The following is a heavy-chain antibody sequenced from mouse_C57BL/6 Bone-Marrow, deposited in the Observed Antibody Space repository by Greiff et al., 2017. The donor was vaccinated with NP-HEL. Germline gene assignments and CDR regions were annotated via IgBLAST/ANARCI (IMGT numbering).Heavy chain of an antibody. CDR2: ISSGGDYI. CDR1: GFTFSSYA. CDR3: TREIPFTTVVAMDY. D-gene: IGHD1-1*01. V-gene: IGHV5-9-1*02. Sequence: EVQLVESGEGLVKPGGSLKLSCAASGFTFSSYAMSWVRQTPEKRLEWVAYISSGGDYIYYADTVKGRITISRDNARNTLYLQMSSLKSEDTAMYYCTREIPFTTVVAMDYWGQGTSVTVSS. J-gene: IGHJ4*01.